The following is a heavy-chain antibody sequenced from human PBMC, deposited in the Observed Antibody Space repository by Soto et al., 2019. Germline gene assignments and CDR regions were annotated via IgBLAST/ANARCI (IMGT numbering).Heavy chain of an antibody. CDR2: ISSSSYI. J-gene: IGHJ2*01. Sequence: PGGSLRLSCAASGFTFSSYSMNWVRQAPGKGLEWVSSISSSSYIYYADSVKGRFTISRDNAKNSLYLQMNSLRAEDTAVYYCARQIIMVYANFDLWGRGTLVTVSS. V-gene: IGHV3-21*01. CDR3: ARQIIMVYANFDL. CDR1: GFTFSSYS. D-gene: IGHD2-8*01.